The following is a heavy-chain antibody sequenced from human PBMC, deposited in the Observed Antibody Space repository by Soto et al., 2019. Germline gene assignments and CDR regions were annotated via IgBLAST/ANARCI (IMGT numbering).Heavy chain of an antibody. D-gene: IGHD6-13*01. Sequence: NPGGSLRLSCAASGFTFSSYSMNWVRQAPGKGLEWVSSISSSSSYIYYADSVKGRFTISRDNAKNSLYLQMNSLRAEDTAVYYCVSGGIAAAGSKELYYFDFWGQGTLVTVSS. J-gene: IGHJ4*02. CDR2: ISSSSSYI. CDR1: GFTFSSYS. CDR3: VSGGIAAAGSKELYYFDF. V-gene: IGHV3-21*01.